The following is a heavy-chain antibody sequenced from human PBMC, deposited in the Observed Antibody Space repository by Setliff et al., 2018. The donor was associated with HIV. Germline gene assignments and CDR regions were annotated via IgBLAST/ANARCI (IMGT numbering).Heavy chain of an antibody. V-gene: IGHV4-31*03. J-gene: IGHJ4*02. D-gene: IGHD3-9*01. CDR3: AGGRYFRDIRDSRFDF. Sequence: LSLTCSVSGVSITTDGYYWSWIRHYPGKGLEWIGYMYHSGSTYYNASLASRLIMSLDPSKNQFSLKLNSMTAADTAMYYCAGGRYFRDIRDSRFDFWGQGMLVTV. CDR1: GVSITTDGYY. CDR2: MYHSGST.